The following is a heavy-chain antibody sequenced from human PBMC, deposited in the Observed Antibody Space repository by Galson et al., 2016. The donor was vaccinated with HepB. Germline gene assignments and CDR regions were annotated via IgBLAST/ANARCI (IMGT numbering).Heavy chain of an antibody. CDR1: GLSFSRYG. Sequence: SLRLSCAASGLSFSRYGMHWVRQAPGKGLEWVALISDDGSKKYYTDSVRGRFTISRDKSKNTLYLQMSSLSAEDTAVYYCARDGIVGAPSYYYFYIDVWGKGTTVTVSS. CDR3: ARDGIVGAPSYYYFYIDV. V-gene: IGHV3-30*19. CDR2: ISDDGSKK. J-gene: IGHJ6*03. D-gene: IGHD1-26*01.